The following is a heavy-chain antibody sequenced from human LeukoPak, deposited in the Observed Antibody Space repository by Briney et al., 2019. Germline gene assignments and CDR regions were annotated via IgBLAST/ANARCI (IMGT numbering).Heavy chain of an antibody. D-gene: IGHD3-10*01. CDR1: GGCISSYY. CDR3: EGHYGSGSSSYYYYMDV. Sequence: SETLSLTCTVSGGCISSYYWSWIRQPPGKGLEWIGYIYYSGSTNYHPSLQSRVTISVDTSKNQFSLKLSSVTAADTAVYYCEGHYGSGSSSYYYYMDVWGKGTTVTISS. V-gene: IGHV4-59*08. J-gene: IGHJ6*03. CDR2: IYYSGST.